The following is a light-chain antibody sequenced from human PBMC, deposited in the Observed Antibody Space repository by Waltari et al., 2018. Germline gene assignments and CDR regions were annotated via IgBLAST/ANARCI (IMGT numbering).Light chain of an antibody. CDR2: DVM. CDR3: FACRGGNTLV. J-gene: IGLJ2*01. V-gene: IGLV2-14*03. CDR1: SNDVGAYDF. Sequence: QSALTQPASVSGSPGQSITIPCPGTSNDVGAYDFVSWYRQYPGEAPKLMIYDVMNRPSGVSDRFSGSKSANTASLTISGLQADDEGDYYCFACRGGNTLVFGGGTKVTVL.